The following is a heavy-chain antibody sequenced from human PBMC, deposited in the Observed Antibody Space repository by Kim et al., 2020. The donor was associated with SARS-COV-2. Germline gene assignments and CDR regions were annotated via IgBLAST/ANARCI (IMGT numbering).Heavy chain of an antibody. J-gene: IGHJ4*02. CDR2: INHSGST. Sequence: SETLSLTCAVYGGSFSGYYWSWIRQPPGKGLEWIGEINHSGSTNYNPSLKSRVTISVDTSKNQFSLKLSSVTAADTAVYYCARGPTVDYWGQGTLVTVSS. CDR1: GGSFSGYY. CDR3: ARGPTVDY. V-gene: IGHV4-34*01. D-gene: IGHD4-17*01.